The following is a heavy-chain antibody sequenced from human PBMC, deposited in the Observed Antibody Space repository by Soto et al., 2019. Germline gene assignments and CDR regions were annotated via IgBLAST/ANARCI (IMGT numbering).Heavy chain of an antibody. CDR1: GFTFSSYG. V-gene: IGHV3-33*01. D-gene: IGHD2-2*01. CDR2: IWYDGSNK. J-gene: IGHJ6*02. CDR3: AREWVRYCSSTSCAYYYGMDV. Sequence: QVQLVESGGGVVQPGRSLRLSCAASGFTFSSYGMHWVRQAPGKGLEWVAVIWYDGSNKYYADSVKGRFTISRDNSKNTLYLQMNSLRAEDTAVYYCAREWVRYCSSTSCAYYYGMDVWGQGTTVTVSS.